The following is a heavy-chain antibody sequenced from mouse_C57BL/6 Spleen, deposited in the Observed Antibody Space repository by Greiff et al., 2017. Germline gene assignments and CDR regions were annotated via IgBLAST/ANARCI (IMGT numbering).Heavy chain of an antibody. CDR3: ARDLTGGYFDV. J-gene: IGHJ1*03. CDR2: ISYDGSN. D-gene: IGHD1-1*02. CDR1: GYSITSGYY. Sequence: EVQLQESGPGLVKPSQSLSLTCSVTGYSITSGYYWNWIRQFPGNKLEWMGYISYDGSNNYNPSLKNRISITRDTSKNQFFLKLNSVTTEDTATYYCARDLTGGYFDVWGTGTTVTVSS. V-gene: IGHV3-6*01.